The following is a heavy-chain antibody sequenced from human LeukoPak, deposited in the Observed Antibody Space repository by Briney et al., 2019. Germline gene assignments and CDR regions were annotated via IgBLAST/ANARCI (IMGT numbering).Heavy chain of an antibody. CDR2: IYPGDSDT. CDR3: ARQKDSSGWYI. D-gene: IGHD6-19*01. J-gene: IGHJ4*02. CDR1: GYSFTSYW. Sequence: GESLQISCKGSGYSFTSYWIGWVRQMPGKGLEWMGIIYPGDSDTRYSPSFQGQVTISADKSISTACLQWSSLKASDTAMYYCARQKDSSGWYIWGQGTLVTVSS. V-gene: IGHV5-51*01.